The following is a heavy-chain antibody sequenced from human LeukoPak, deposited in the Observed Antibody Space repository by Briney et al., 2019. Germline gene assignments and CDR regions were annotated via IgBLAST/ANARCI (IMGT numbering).Heavy chain of an antibody. J-gene: IGHJ4*02. CDR2: IIPIFGTA. Sequence: GASVKVSCKASGGTFSSYAISWVRQAPGQGLEWMGGIIPIFGTANYAQKFQGRVTITADESTSTAYMELSSLRSEDTAVYYCAHEGIFGVVTRSLDYWGQGTLVTVSS. CDR1: GGTFSSYA. CDR3: AHEGIFGVVTRSLDY. D-gene: IGHD3-3*01. V-gene: IGHV1-69*13.